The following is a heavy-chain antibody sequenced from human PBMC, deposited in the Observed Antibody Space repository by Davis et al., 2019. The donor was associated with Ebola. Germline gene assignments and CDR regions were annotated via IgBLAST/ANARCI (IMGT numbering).Heavy chain of an antibody. Sequence: VTLSLTCTVSGGSISSYYWSWIRQRPGKGLECIGYIYYSGSTNYNPSRKSRVTISVDTSKNQFSLKLSSVTAADTAVYYCARQSFGGYYYRWFDPWGQGTLVTVSS. CDR1: GGSISSYY. J-gene: IGHJ5*02. V-gene: IGHV4-59*08. CDR3: ARQSFGGYYYRWFDP. D-gene: IGHD3-22*01. CDR2: IYYSGST.